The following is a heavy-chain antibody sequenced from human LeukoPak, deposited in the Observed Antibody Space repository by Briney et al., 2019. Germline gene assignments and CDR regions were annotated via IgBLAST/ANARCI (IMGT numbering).Heavy chain of an antibody. CDR1: GGSISSYY. CDR2: IYYSGST. J-gene: IGHJ6*03. CDR3: ARQMDTAMVTEHYYYYMDV. V-gene: IGHV4-59*08. Sequence: PSETLSLTCTVSGGSISSYYWSWIRQPPGKGLEWIGYIYYSGSTNYNPSLKSRVTISVDTSKNQFSLKLSSVTAADTAVYYCARQMDTAMVTEHYYYYMDVWGKGTTVTVSS. D-gene: IGHD5-18*01.